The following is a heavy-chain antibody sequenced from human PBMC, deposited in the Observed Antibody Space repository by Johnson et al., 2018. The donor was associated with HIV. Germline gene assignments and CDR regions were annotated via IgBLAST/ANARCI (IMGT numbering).Heavy chain of an antibody. J-gene: IGHJ3*02. CDR3: ARVMYGGSSKSAAFDI. D-gene: IGHD1-26*01. CDR2: ISYDGSNK. Sequence: VQLVESGGGEVQPGGSLRLSCAASRFTFNSYDMNWVRQAPGKGLEWVAVISYDGSNKYYADSVKGRFTISRDNSKNTLYLQMNSLRAEDTAVYYCARVMYGGSSKSAAFDIWGQGTMVTVSS. V-gene: IGHV3-30*19. CDR1: RFTFNSYD.